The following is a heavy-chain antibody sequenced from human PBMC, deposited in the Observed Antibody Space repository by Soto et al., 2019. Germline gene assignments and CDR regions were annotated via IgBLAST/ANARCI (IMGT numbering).Heavy chain of an antibody. CDR3: ARSSVERDAFDI. CDR2: IYYSGST. CDR1: GGSISSYY. D-gene: IGHD3-10*01. Sequence: KASETLSLTCTVSGGSISSYYWSWIRQPPGKGLEWIGYIYYSGSTNYNPSLKSRVTISVDTSKNQFSLKLSSVTAADTAVYYCARSSVERDAFDIWGQGTMVTVSS. J-gene: IGHJ3*02. V-gene: IGHV4-59*01.